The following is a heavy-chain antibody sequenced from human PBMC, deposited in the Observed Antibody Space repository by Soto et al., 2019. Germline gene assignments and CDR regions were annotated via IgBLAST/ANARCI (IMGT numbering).Heavy chain of an antibody. V-gene: IGHV3-30*03. J-gene: IGHJ4*02. CDR3: ARRRGSSGWKTNFDY. CDR2: ISYDGSNK. D-gene: IGHD6-19*01. CDR1: GFIFSNAW. Sequence: AGGSLRLSCAASGFIFSNAWINWVRQAPGKGLEWVAVISYDGSNKYYADSVKGRFTISRDNSKNTLYLQMNSLRAEDTAVYYCARRRGSSGWKTNFDYWGQGTLVTVSS.